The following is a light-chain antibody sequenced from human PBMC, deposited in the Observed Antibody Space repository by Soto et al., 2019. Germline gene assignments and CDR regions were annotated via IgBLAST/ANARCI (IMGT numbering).Light chain of an antibody. J-gene: IGLJ1*01. CDR3: QLWVSSSHHFSA. V-gene: IGLV3-21*02. Sequence: SYELTQPPSVSVAPGQTARITCGGDNIGSKSVHWYQQKPGQAPVLVVYNDRDRPSGIPERFSGSNSGNTATLTISRVEAGDEADYYCQLWVSSSHHFSAFGTGTKVTVL. CDR1: NIGSKS. CDR2: NDR.